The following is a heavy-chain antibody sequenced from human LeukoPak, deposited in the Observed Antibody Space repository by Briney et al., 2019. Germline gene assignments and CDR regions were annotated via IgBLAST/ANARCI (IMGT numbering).Heavy chain of an antibody. J-gene: IGHJ4*02. CDR1: GFTFSSYG. CDR2: ISGSGGST. Sequence: GGTLRLSCAASGFTFSSYGMSWVRQAPGEGLEWVSAISGSGGSTYYADSVKGRFTISRDNSKNTLYLQMNSLRAEDTAVYYCAKDLYSSGSSDYWGQGTLVTVSS. D-gene: IGHD6-19*01. V-gene: IGHV3-23*01. CDR3: AKDLYSSGSSDY.